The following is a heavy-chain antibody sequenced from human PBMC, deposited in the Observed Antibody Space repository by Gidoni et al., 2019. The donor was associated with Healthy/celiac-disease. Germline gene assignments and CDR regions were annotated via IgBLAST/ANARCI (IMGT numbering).Heavy chain of an antibody. CDR1: GYTFTGYY. D-gene: IGHD7-27*01. J-gene: IGHJ6*02. CDR2: IKPNSGGT. V-gene: IGHV1-2*02. Sequence: QVPLVQSGAEVKKPAASEKVSCKASGYTFTGYYMHWGRQAPGQGLEWMGWIKPNSGGTNYAQKCQGRVTMTRDTSISTADMELSRLRSDDTAVYYCAGRELGILDVWGQGTTVTVSS. CDR3: AGRELGILDV.